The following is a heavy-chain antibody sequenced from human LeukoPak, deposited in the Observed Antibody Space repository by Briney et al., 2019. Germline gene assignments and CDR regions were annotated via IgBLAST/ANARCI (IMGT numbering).Heavy chain of an antibody. V-gene: IGHV1-69*01. CDR3: ARVFGILRYSFDP. CDR2: IIPIFGTA. CDR1: GGTFSSYA. J-gene: IGHJ5*02. Sequence: SSVKVSCKASGGTFSSYAISWVRQAPGQGLEWMGGIIPIFGTANYAQKFQGGVTITADESTSTAYMELSSLRSEDTAVYYCARVFGILRYSFDPWGQGTLVTVSS. D-gene: IGHD3-9*01.